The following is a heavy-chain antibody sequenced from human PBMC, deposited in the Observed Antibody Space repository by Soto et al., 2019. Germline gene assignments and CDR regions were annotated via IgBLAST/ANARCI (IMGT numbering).Heavy chain of an antibody. Sequence: TQTLSLTCAISGDSVSSNSAACNWIRQSPSKDLEWLGRTYYRSKWYNDYAVSVKSRITINPDTSKNQFSLQLNSVTPEDTAVYYCASGLYSSSWFYYYGMDVWGQGTKVTVSS. CDR3: ASGLYSSSWFYYYGMDV. CDR1: GDSVSSNSAA. V-gene: IGHV6-1*01. D-gene: IGHD6-13*01. J-gene: IGHJ6*02. CDR2: TYYRSKWYN.